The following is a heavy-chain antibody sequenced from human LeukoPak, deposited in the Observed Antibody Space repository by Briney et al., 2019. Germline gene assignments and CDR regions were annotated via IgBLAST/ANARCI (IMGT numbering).Heavy chain of an antibody. D-gene: IGHD3-10*01. V-gene: IGHV3-7*04. J-gene: IGHJ3*01. Sequence: GGSLRLSCAASGFTFSSFWMTWVRQAPGKGLEWVANIRQDGSEKYYVDSVKGRFTISRDNAKNSLYLQMNSLRAEDTAVYYCARDARGDGFDVWGQGTMVTVSS. CDR1: GFTFSSFW. CDR3: ARDARGDGFDV. CDR2: IRQDGSEK.